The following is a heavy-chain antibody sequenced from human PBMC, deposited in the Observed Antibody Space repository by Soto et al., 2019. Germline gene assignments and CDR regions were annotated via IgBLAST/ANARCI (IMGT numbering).Heavy chain of an antibody. CDR3: ARGGCSSTSCYGGCGC. V-gene: IGHV1-18*01. D-gene: IGHD2-2*01. Sequence: ASVKISCKASGYPFTSYGISWVRQAPGQGLEWMGWISAYNGNTNYAQKLQGRVTMTTDTSTSTAYMELRSLRSDDTAVYDCARGGCSSTSCYGGCGCWGQVNLVTASS. CDR1: GYPFTSYG. CDR2: ISAYNGNT. J-gene: IGHJ4*02.